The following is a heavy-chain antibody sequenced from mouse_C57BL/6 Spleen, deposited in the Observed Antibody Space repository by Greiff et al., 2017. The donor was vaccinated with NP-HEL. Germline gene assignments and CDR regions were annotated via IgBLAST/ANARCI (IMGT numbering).Heavy chain of an antibody. D-gene: IGHD2-3*01. J-gene: IGHJ3*01. CDR3: ARGRWLLHKVDY. CDR2: ISYDGSN. CDR1: GYSITSCYY. Sequence: VQLKESGPGLVKPSQSLSLTCSVTGYSITSCYYWNWIRQFPGNKLEWMGYISYDGSNNYNPSFKNRIPFTRDTSKHQCFLKLNSVTTEDTATYYCARGRWLLHKVDYWGQGTMVTVSA. V-gene: IGHV3-6*01.